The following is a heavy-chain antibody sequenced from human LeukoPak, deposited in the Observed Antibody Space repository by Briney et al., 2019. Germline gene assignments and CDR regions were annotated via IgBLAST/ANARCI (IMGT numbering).Heavy chain of an antibody. D-gene: IGHD5-18*01. J-gene: IGHJ4*02. CDR1: GGSISSYY. CDR2: IYYSGST. Sequence: SETLSLTCTVSGGSISSYYWSWIRQPPGKGLEWIGYIYYSGSTNYNPSLKSRVTISVDTSKNQFSLKLSSVTAADTAVYHCAREAMYSYGNNFDHWGQGTLVTVSS. V-gene: IGHV4-59*01. CDR3: AREAMYSYGNNFDH.